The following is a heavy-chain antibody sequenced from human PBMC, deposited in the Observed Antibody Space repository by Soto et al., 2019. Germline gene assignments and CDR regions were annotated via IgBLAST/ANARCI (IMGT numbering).Heavy chain of an antibody. D-gene: IGHD3-10*01. V-gene: IGHV3-7*05. CDR1: GFTFSDNW. J-gene: IGHJ4*02. CDR2: IKTDGSEN. CDR3: ATSMGRGGDDY. Sequence: EVQLVESGGGLVQPGGSLRLSCAASGFTFSDNWMSWVRQAPGKGLECVANIKTDGSENYYVDPVKGRFTISRDNAKNSLSLQMNSLRAEDTAVYYCATSMGRGGDDYWGQGTLVTVSS.